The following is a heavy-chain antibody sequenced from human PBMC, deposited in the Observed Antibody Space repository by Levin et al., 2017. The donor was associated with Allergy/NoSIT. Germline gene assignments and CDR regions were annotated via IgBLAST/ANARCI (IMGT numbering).Heavy chain of an antibody. D-gene: IGHD4-17*01. Sequence: LSLPCAASGFTFSSSALSWVRQAPGKGLEWVSAISGSGDNTYYADSVKGRFTISRDNSKNTLYLQMNSLRAEDTAVYYCAKDLTAVTHYFQHWGQGTLVTVSS. CDR3: AKDLTAVTHYFQH. J-gene: IGHJ1*01. CDR2: ISGSGDNT. CDR1: GFTFSSSA. V-gene: IGHV3-23*01.